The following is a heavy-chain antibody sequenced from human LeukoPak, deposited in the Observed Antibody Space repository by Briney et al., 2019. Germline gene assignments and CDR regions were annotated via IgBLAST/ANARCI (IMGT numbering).Heavy chain of an antibody. J-gene: IGHJ4*02. D-gene: IGHD6-13*01. CDR1: GGSISSYY. Sequence: SETLSLTCTVSGGSISSYYWSWIRQPPGKGLEWIGYIYYSGSTNYNPSLKSRVTISVDTSENQFSLKLSSVTAADTAVYYCARGSGYSSSWYGYWGQGTLVTVSS. CDR2: IYYSGST. V-gene: IGHV4-59*01. CDR3: ARGSGYSSSWYGY.